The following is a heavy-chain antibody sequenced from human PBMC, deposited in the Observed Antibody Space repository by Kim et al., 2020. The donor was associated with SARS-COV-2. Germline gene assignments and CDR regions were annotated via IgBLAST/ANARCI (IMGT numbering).Heavy chain of an antibody. Sequence: GGSLRLSCAASGFTFSNYAMSWVRQAPGQGLEWVSTISGSGGSTYYADSVKGRFTISRDNSKKTLFLQMNSLRGEDTAVYYCAKVVGAVAPRGMDVWGQGTTVTVSS. V-gene: IGHV3-23*01. J-gene: IGHJ6*02. D-gene: IGHD6-19*01. CDR3: AKVVGAVAPRGMDV. CDR2: ISGSGGST. CDR1: GFTFSNYA.